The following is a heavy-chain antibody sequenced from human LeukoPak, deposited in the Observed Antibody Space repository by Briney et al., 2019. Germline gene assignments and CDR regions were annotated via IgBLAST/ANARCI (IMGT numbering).Heavy chain of an antibody. V-gene: IGHV1-46*01. CDR2: INPSGGST. CDR3: AGGYCSGGSCCEWYYFDY. J-gene: IGHJ4*02. Sequence: ASVKVSCKASGYTFTSYYMHWVRQAPGQGLEWMGIINPSGGSTSYAQKFQGRVTMTRDTSTSTVYMELSSLRSEDTAVYYCAGGYCSGGSCCEWYYFDYWGQGTLVTVSS. CDR1: GYTFTSYY. D-gene: IGHD2-15*01.